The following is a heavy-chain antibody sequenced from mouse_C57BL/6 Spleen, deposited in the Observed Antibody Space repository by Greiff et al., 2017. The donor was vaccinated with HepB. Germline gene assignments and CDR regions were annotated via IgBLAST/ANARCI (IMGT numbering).Heavy chain of an antibody. CDR3: ARRTTEVYWYFDV. D-gene: IGHD1-1*01. V-gene: IGHV1-69*01. Sequence: VQLQQPGAELVMPGASVKLSCKASGYTFTSYWMHWVKQRPGQGLEWIGEIDPSDSYTNYNQKFKGKSTLTVDKSSSTAYRQLSSLTSEDSAVYYCARRTTEVYWYFDVWGTGTTVTVSS. CDR2: IDPSDSYT. J-gene: IGHJ1*03. CDR1: GYTFTSYW.